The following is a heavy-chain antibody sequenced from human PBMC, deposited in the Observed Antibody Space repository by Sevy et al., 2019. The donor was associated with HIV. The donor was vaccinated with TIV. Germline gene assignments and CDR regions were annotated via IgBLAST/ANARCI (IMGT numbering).Heavy chain of an antibody. CDR3: ARESIGAAGDFDY. D-gene: IGHD6-13*01. CDR2: IYYSGST. CDR1: RDSISNYF. J-gene: IGHJ4*02. Sequence: SETLSLTCSVSRDSISNYFWSWIRQPPGKGLEWIGYIYYSGSTNYNPSLKSRVTISVDTSMKQFSLKLRSVTAADTAVYYCARESIGAAGDFDYWGQGTLVTVSS. V-gene: IGHV4-59*01.